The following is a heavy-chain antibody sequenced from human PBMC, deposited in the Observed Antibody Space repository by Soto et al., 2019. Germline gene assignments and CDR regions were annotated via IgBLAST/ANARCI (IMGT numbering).Heavy chain of an antibody. J-gene: IGHJ6*02. V-gene: IGHV5-51*01. CDR2: IYPGDSDT. D-gene: IGHD2-15*01. CDR1: GYSFTSYW. Sequence: GESLEISCKGSGYSFTSYWIGWVRQMPGKGLEWMGIIYPGDSDTRYSPSFQGQVTISADKSISTAYLQWSSLKASDTAMYYCARQGRPKGICCYFRRDVWGQGSRVTVS. CDR3: ARQGRPKGICCYFRRDV.